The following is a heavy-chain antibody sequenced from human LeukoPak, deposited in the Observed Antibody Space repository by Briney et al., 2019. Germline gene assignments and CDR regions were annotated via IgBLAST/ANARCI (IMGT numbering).Heavy chain of an antibody. CDR1: GGTFSSYA. J-gene: IGHJ4*02. V-gene: IGHV1-69*04. D-gene: IGHD1-1*01. CDR3: ARSTAGLDY. Sequence: GASVKVSCKASGGTFSSYAISWVRQAPGQGLEWMGRIIPILGIANYAQKFQGRVTITADKSTSTAYMELSSLRAEDTAVYYCARSTAGLDYWGQGTLVTVSS. CDR2: IIPILGIA.